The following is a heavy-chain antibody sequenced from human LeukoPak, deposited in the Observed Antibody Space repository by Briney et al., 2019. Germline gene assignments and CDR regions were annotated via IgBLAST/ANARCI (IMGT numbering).Heavy chain of an antibody. J-gene: IGHJ4*02. CDR2: ISGSGGST. CDR3: AKDGHGGYSLQYYFDY. CDR1: GFTFSSYA. Sequence: GSLRLSCAASGFTFSSYAMSWVRQAPGKGLEWVSAISGSGGSTYYADSVKGRFTISRDNSKNTLYLQMNSLRAEDTAVYYCAKDGHGGYSLQYYFDYWGQGTLVTVSS. V-gene: IGHV3-23*01. D-gene: IGHD1-26*01.